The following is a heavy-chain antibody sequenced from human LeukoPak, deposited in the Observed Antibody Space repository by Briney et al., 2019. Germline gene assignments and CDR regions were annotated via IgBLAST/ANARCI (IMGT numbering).Heavy chain of an antibody. V-gene: IGHV4-34*01. CDR1: GGSFSGYY. CDR2: INHSGST. Sequence: PSETLSLTCAVYGGSFSGYYWNWIRQAPGQGLEWIGEINHSGSTNYNPSLESRVTISIDTSQNRFSLKLRSVTAADTAVYYCARGPYGMDVWGQGTTVTVSS. CDR3: ARGPYGMDV. J-gene: IGHJ6*02.